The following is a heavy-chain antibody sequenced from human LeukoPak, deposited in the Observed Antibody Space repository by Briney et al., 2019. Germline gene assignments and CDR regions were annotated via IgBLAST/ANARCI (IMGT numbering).Heavy chain of an antibody. CDR2: ISYDGSNK. J-gene: IGHJ3*02. CDR1: GFTFSSYG. V-gene: IGHV3-30*03. Sequence: GGSLRLSCAASGFTFSSYGMHWVRQAPGKGLEWVAVISYDGSNKYYADSVKGRFTISRDNSKNTLYLYMNSLRAEDTAVYYCARNYYDSSGYYYGDAFDIWGQGTMVTVSS. D-gene: IGHD3-22*01. CDR3: ARNYYDSSGYYYGDAFDI.